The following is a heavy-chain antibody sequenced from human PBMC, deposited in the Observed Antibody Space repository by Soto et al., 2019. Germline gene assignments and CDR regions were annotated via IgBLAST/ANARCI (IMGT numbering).Heavy chain of an antibody. V-gene: IGHV1-3*01. CDR3: ARAVSSSDPFDY. CDR2: INAGNGNT. D-gene: IGHD6-6*01. J-gene: IGHJ4*02. Sequence: GASVKVSCKASGYTFTSYAMHWVRQAPGQRLEWMGWINAGNGNTKYSQKFQGRVTITRDTSASTAYMELSSLRSEDTAVYYCARAVSSSDPFDYWGQGTLVTVSS. CDR1: GYTFTSYA.